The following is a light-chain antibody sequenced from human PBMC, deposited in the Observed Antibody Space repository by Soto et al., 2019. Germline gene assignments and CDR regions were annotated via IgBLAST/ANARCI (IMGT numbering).Light chain of an antibody. V-gene: IGKV3-11*01. CDR2: DAS. CDR3: QHRSNWPGT. CDR1: QSVGSD. J-gene: IGKJ2*01. Sequence: VLTQSPSTLSLSPGERAPVSCTASQSVGSDLVWYQHKHGQPPTLLIYDASKRASGIPARFSGSGSGTDLSITVIHLEPEDCEVDECQHRSNWPGTFGQGTKVDIK.